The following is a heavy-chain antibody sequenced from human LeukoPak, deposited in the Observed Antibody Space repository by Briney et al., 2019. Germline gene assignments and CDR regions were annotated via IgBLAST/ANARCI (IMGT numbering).Heavy chain of an antibody. CDR2: IYSGGSA. V-gene: IGHV3-53*05. J-gene: IGHJ3*02. D-gene: IGHD2-15*01. CDR1: GFTVSSNY. Sequence: PGGSLRLSCAASGFTVSSNYMSWVRQAPGKGLEWVSVIYSGGSAYYADSVKGRFTISRDNSKNTLYLQMNSLRAEDTAVYYCARDMDIVVVVAAVGAFDIWGQGTMVTVSS. CDR3: ARDMDIVVVVAAVGAFDI.